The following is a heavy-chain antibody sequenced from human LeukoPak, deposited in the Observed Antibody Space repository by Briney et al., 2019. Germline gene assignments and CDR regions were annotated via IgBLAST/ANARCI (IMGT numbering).Heavy chain of an antibody. D-gene: IGHD2-15*01. V-gene: IGHV4-30-2*01. CDR3: ARRYCSGGSCYFDY. CDR1: GGSISSGGYS. J-gene: IGHJ4*02. CDR2: IYHSGST. Sequence: SQTLSLTCAVSGGSISSGGYSWSWIRQPPGKGLEWIGYIYHSGSTYYNPSLKSRVTISVDRSKNQFSLKLSSVTAADTAVYYCARRYCSGGSCYFDYWGQGTLVTVSS.